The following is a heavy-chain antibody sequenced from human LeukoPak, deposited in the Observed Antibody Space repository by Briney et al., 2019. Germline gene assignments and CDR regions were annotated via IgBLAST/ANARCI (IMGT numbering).Heavy chain of an antibody. J-gene: IGHJ6*04. V-gene: IGHV1-69*06. D-gene: IGHD3-10*01. CDR3: ARGTITMVRGVMDYYGMDV. CDR2: IIPIFGTA. CDR1: GGTFSIYA. Sequence: ASVKVSFKASGGTFSIYAISWVRQAPGQGLEWMGGIIPIFGTANYAQKFQGRVTITADKSTSTAYMELSSLRSEDTAVYYCARGTITMVRGVMDYYGMDVWGKGTTVTVSS.